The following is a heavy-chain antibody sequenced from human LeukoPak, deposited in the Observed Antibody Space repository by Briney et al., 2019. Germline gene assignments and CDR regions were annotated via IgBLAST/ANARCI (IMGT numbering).Heavy chain of an antibody. CDR2: ISGSGGST. D-gene: IGHD3-16*02. V-gene: IGHV3-23*01. Sequence: RGSLRLSCAASGFTFSSYAMSWVRQAPGKGLEWVSAISGSGGSTYYADSVKGRFTISRDNSKNTLYLQMNSLRAEDTAVYYCAKRDDYIWGSYRYTEGFYFDYWGQGTLVTVSS. J-gene: IGHJ4*02. CDR3: AKRDDYIWGSYRYTEGFYFDY. CDR1: GFTFSSYA.